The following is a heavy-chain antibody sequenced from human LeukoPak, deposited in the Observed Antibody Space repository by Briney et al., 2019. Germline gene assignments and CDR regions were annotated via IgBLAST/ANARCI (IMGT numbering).Heavy chain of an antibody. CDR3: ARDNGDFGKHWFFDL. D-gene: IGHD4-17*01. J-gene: IGHJ2*01. CDR1: GFTFSTYW. V-gene: IGHV3-7*01. Sequence: GGSLRLSCAASGFTFSTYWMSWVRQAPGKGLESVAIIKEDGSEKFYVDSVKGRFTISRDNAKNSLYLDMNGLRAEDAAVYYCARDNGDFGKHWFFDLWGRGTLVTVSS. CDR2: IKEDGSEK.